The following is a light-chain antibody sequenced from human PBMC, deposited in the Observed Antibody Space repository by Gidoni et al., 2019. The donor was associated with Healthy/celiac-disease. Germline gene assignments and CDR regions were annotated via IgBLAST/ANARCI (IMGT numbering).Light chain of an antibody. Sequence: DIQMTQSPSTLSASVGDRVTITCRASQSISSWLAWDQQKPGKAPKLRIYDASSLESGVPSRFSGSGSGTEFTLTISSLQPDDFATYYCQQYNSYPLTFGGGTKVEIK. CDR2: DAS. J-gene: IGKJ4*01. V-gene: IGKV1-5*01. CDR3: QQYNSYPLT. CDR1: QSISSW.